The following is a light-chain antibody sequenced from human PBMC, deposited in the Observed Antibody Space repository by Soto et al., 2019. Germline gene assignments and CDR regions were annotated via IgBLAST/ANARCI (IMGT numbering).Light chain of an antibody. CDR3: QQYNNWPRAT. J-gene: IGKJ4*01. V-gene: IGKV3-15*01. CDR2: RTS. CDR1: QSISSN. Sequence: TQSPATLSLSPGDIATLSCRSSQSISSNLAWYQQKPGQAPRLLMFRTSSRATGFPARFSGSGSGTEFNLTISSLQSEDFGVYYCQQYNNWPRATFGGGTKVDIK.